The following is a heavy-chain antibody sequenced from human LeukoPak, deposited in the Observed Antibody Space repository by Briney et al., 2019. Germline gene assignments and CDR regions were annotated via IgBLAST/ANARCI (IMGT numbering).Heavy chain of an antibody. CDR3: ARRPRFSSGRYLEYGMDV. J-gene: IGHJ6*02. Sequence: GESLKISCKGSGYSFTSYWIDWVRQMPGEGLEWMGIAYPGDSDTRYSPSFQGQVTISADKSITTAYLQWSSLKASDTAIYYCARRPRFSSGRYLEYGMDVWGQGTTVTVSS. CDR2: AYPGDSDT. CDR1: GYSFTSYW. D-gene: IGHD6-19*01. V-gene: IGHV5-51*01.